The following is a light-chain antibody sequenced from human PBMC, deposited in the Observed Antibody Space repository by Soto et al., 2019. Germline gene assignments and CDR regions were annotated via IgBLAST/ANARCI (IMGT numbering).Light chain of an antibody. V-gene: IGLV2-8*01. CDR1: SSDGGGYNY. J-gene: IGLJ1*01. CDR3: TSYAGGNNV. Sequence: QSALTQPPSASGSPGQSVTISCTGTSSDGGGYNYVYWYQQHPGKVPKIMVYEVNKRPSGVPDRFSGSKSGNTASLAVSGLHDEDEADYYCTSYAGGNNVFGTGTKVTVL. CDR2: EVN.